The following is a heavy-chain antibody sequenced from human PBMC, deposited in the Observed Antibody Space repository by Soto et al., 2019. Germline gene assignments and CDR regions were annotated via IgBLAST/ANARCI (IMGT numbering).Heavy chain of an antibody. CDR3: ARDRVTGTRFDY. Sequence: GGSLRLSCAASGFTFSSYAMHWVRQAPGKGLEWVAVISYDGSNKYYADSVKGRFTISRDNSKNTLYLQMNSLRAEDTAVYYCARDRVTGTRFDYWGQGTLVTVSS. J-gene: IGHJ4*02. V-gene: IGHV3-30-3*01. CDR2: ISYDGSNK. CDR1: GFTFSSYA. D-gene: IGHD1-7*01.